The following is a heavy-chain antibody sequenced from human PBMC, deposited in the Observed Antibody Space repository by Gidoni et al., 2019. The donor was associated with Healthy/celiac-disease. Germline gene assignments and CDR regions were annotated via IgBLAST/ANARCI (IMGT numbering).Heavy chain of an antibody. V-gene: IGHV3-74*01. J-gene: IGHJ4*02. D-gene: IGHD2-21*02. CDR3: AREQGYCGGDCYFTAIDY. Sequence: KGRFTISRDNAKNTLYLQMNSLRAEDTAVYYCAREQGYCGGDCYFTAIDYWGQGTLVTVSS.